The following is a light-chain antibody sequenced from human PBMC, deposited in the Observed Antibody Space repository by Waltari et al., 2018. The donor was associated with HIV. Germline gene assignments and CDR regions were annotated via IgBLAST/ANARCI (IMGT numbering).Light chain of an antibody. J-gene: IGLJ1*01. CDR2: EVS. V-gene: IGLV2-14*01. CDR1: SSDVGGYNY. Sequence: QSALTQPASVSGSPGQSITISCTGTSSDVGGYNYVSWYQQTPGKAPKLMIYEVSNRPSGVSNRVSGAKSGNTASLTISGLQAEDEADYYCSSYTSSSTLVFGTGTKVTVL. CDR3: SSYTSSSTLV.